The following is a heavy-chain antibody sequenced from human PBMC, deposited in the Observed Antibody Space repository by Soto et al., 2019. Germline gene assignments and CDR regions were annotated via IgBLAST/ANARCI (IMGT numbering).Heavy chain of an antibody. CDR2: INHSGST. J-gene: IGHJ3*02. V-gene: IGHV4-34*01. D-gene: IGHD2-2*01. CDR1: GGSFSGYY. Sequence: SETLSLTCAVYGGSFSGYYWTWIRQTPGKGLEGIGEINHSGSTNYKPSLKSRISVSADTSKKQFSLNLTSVTAADTAVYYCARGECSTNYCFARWALDIWGQGTVVTVSS. CDR3: ARGECSTNYCFARWALDI.